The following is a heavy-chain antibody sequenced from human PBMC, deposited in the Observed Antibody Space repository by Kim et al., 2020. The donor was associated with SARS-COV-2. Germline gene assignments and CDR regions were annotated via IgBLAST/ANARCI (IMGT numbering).Heavy chain of an antibody. CDR2: IYYSGST. J-gene: IGHJ4*02. Sequence: SETLSLTCTVSGGSISSSSYYWGWIRQPPGKGLEWIGSIYYSGSTYYNPSLKSRVTISVATSKNQFSLKLSSVTAADTAVYYCARLGVTTVAIWDYYFDYWGQGTLVTVSS. D-gene: IGHD4-17*01. V-gene: IGHV4-39*01. CDR3: ARLGVTTVAIWDYYFDY. CDR1: GGSISSSSYY.